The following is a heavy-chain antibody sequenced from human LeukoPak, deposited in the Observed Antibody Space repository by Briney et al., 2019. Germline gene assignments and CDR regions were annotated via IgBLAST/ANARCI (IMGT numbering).Heavy chain of an antibody. CDR3: EVAAAGQRDY. CDR2: IIPIFGTA. D-gene: IGHD6-13*01. J-gene: IGHJ4*02. CDR1: GGTFSSYA. Sequence: ASVKVSCKASGGTFSSYAISWVRQAPGQGLEWMGRIIPIFGTANYAQKFQDRVTITADKSTSTAYMELSSLRSEDTAVYYCEVAAAGQRDYWGQGTLVTVSS. V-gene: IGHV1-69*06.